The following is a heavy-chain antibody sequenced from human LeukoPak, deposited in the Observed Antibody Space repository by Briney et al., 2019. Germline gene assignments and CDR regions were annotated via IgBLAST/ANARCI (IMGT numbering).Heavy chain of an antibody. CDR3: ARDGTSAGAGDAFDI. D-gene: IGHD6-13*01. CDR2: IYYTGST. CDR1: GGFISSSSYF. J-gene: IGHJ3*02. V-gene: IGHV4-39*07. Sequence: SETLSLTRTVSGGFISSSSYFWGWIRQPPGKGLEWIGTIYYTGSTYYNPSLKSRVTISVDTSKKQFSLNLSSVTAADTAVYYCARDGTSAGAGDAFDIWGQGTMVTVSS.